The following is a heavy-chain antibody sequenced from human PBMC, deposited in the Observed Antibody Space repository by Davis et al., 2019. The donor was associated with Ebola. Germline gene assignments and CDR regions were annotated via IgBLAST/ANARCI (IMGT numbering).Heavy chain of an antibody. Sequence: PGGSLRLSCAASGLPPTNAWMSWVRQAPGKGLEWVGRMKGKIDGWTTHYAAPAKGRFTISRDDSENTVFLQMNSLRIEDTAVYYCATGTAVPAVHAFNIWGQGTMVTVSS. J-gene: IGHJ3*02. V-gene: IGHV3-15*01. CDR1: GLPPTNAW. CDR3: ATGTAVPAVHAFNI. CDR2: MKGKIDGWTT. D-gene: IGHD6-19*01.